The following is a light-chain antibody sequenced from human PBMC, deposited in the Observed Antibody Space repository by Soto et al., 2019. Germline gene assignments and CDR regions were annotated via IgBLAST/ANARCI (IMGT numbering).Light chain of an antibody. V-gene: IGKV1-39*01. CDR2: AAS. CDR1: ENIARY. CDR3: QKSYSNPRT. J-gene: IGKJ1*01. Sequence: DIQMTQSPSSLSASVGDRVTITCRASENIARYLNWYQQRPGKAPELLISAASSLQSGVPSRFSCGGSGTDFTLTISSLQPEDFATYYCQKSYSNPRTFGQGTKVEIK.